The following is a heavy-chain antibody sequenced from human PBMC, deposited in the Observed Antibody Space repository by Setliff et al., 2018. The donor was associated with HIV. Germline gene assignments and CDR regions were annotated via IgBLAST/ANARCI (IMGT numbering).Heavy chain of an antibody. V-gene: IGHV3-30*04. CDR1: GITFSSYA. CDR3: ARSKGHLYYDDDTGYVPRAFDI. J-gene: IGHJ3*02. CDR2: ISYDGSNK. Sequence: PGGSLRLSCAASGITFSSYAMHWVRQAPGKGLEWVAVISYDGSNKYYADSVKGRLTISRDNSKNTLYLQMNSLRAEDTAVYCCARSKGHLYYDDDTGYVPRAFDIWGQGTMVTVSS. D-gene: IGHD3-22*01.